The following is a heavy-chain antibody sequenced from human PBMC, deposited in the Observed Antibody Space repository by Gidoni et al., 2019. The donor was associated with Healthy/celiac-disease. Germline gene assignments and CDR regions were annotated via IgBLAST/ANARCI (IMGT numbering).Heavy chain of an antibody. CDR3: ARADNWNPFDY. CDR2: IYYSGST. D-gene: IGHD1-20*01. J-gene: IGHJ4*02. V-gene: IGHV4-59*01. Sequence: QVQLQESGPGLVKPSETLSLTCTVSGCSISSYYWSWIRQPPGKGLEWIGYIYYSGSTNYNPSLKSRVTISVDTSKNPFSLKLSSVTAADTAVYYCARADNWNPFDYWGQGTLVTVSS. CDR1: GCSISSYY.